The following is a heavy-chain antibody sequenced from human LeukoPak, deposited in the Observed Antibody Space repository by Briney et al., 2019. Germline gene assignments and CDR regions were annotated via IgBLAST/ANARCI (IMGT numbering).Heavy chain of an antibody. J-gene: IGHJ6*02. Sequence: GGSLRLSCAASGFTFSSYAMHWVRQAPGKGLEWVAVISYDGSSKYYADSVKGRFTISRDNSKNTLYLQMNSLRAEDTAVYYCARDRAMVRGGAFGILYYYGMDVWGQGTTVTVSS. CDR3: ARDRAMVRGGAFGILYYYGMDV. V-gene: IGHV3-30*04. CDR1: GFTFSSYA. CDR2: ISYDGSSK. D-gene: IGHD3-10*01.